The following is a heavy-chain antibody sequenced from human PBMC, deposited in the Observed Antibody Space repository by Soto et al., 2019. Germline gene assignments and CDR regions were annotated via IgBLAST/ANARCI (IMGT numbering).Heavy chain of an antibody. V-gene: IGHV3-30-3*01. Sequence: QVQLVESGGGVVQPGRSLRLSCAASGFTFSSYAMHWVRQAPGKGLEWVAVISYDGSNKYYADSVKGRFTISRDNSKNTLYLRMNSLRAEDTAVYYCARAPYRGRDYYYYGMDVWGQGTTVTVSS. J-gene: IGHJ6*02. CDR1: GFTFSSYA. CDR2: ISYDGSNK. CDR3: ARAPYRGRDYYYYGMDV. D-gene: IGHD3-10*01.